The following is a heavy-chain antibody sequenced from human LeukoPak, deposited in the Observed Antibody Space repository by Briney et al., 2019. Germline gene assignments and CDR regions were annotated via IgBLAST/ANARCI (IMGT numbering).Heavy chain of an antibody. CDR2: IYSDNGAT. J-gene: IGHJ4*02. CDR3: AREDWDYARYYLDY. Sequence: SETLSLTCTVSDGSFTSTSYYWGWIRQAPGKGLEWIGTIYSDNGATQYNPSLKSRVLISADISKNQFSLKLRSVTAADTAIYYCAREDWDYARYYLDYWGQGILVTVSS. V-gene: IGHV4-39*07. D-gene: IGHD1-7*01. CDR1: DGSFTSTSYY.